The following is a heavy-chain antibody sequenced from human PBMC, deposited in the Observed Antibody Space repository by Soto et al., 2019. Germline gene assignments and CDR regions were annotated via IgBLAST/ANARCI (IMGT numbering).Heavy chain of an antibody. CDR3: TSGDFWSGYFYGMDV. V-gene: IGHV3-49*04. Sequence: GGSLRLSCTASGFTFGDYAMSWVRQAPGKGLEWVGFIRSKAYGGTTEYVASVKGRFTISRDDSKSIAYLQMNSLKTEDTAVYYCTSGDFWSGYFYGMDVWGQGTTVTVSS. D-gene: IGHD3-3*01. CDR1: GFTFGDYA. J-gene: IGHJ6*02. CDR2: IRSKAYGGTT.